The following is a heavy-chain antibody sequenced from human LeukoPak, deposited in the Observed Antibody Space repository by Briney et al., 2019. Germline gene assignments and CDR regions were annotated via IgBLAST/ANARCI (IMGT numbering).Heavy chain of an antibody. D-gene: IGHD5-12*01. CDR1: GFTFISSW. J-gene: IGHJ4*02. CDR2: ISYDGSNK. V-gene: IGHV3-30*03. CDR3: ARGAPDIVATIQVDY. Sequence: GGSLRLSCAASGFTFISSWMTWVRQAPGKGLEWVAVISYDGSNKYYADSVKGRFTISRDNSKNTLYLQMNSLRAEDTAVYYCARGAPDIVATIQVDYWGQGTLVTVSS.